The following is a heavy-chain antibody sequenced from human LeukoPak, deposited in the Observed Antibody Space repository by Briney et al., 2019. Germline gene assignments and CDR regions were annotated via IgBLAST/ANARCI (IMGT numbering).Heavy chain of an antibody. V-gene: IGHV3-13*01. J-gene: IGHJ3*02. CDR2: IHTAGDT. D-gene: IGHD2-8*02. CDR3: ARGLPGGLDI. CDR1: GFTFSSYA. Sequence: PGGSLRLSCAASGFTFSSYAMSWVRQAPGKGLEWVSSIHTAGDTHYSGSVKGRFTISRENAKNSLYLQMNSLRAGDTAVYYCARGLPGGLDIWGQGTMVTVSP.